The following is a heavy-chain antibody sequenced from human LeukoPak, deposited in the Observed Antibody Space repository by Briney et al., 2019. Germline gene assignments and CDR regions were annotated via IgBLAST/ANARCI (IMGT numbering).Heavy chain of an antibody. CDR3: ARGPGTPHYFDY. D-gene: IGHD1-1*01. J-gene: IGHJ4*02. V-gene: IGHV1-18*01. Sequence: ASVKVSCKSSGYTFTAYGISWVRQAPGQGLEWMGWSSAYNGNTNYAQKVQGRVTMTTDTSTSTAYMELRSLRSDDTAVYYCARGPGTPHYFDYWGQGTLVTVSS. CDR1: GYTFTAYG. CDR2: SSAYNGNT.